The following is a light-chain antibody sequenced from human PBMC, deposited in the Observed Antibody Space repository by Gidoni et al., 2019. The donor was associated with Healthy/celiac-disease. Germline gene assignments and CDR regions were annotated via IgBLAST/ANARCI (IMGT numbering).Light chain of an antibody. CDR1: KLGDKY. J-gene: IGLJ2*01. Sequence: SSPLTQPPSVSLPPGQTASITCSGDKLGDKYACWYQQKPGQSPVLVIYQDSKRPPGLPERFSGSNSGNTATLTISGTQAMDEADYYCQAWDSSTVVFGGGTKLTVL. CDR2: QDS. V-gene: IGLV3-1*01. CDR3: QAWDSSTVV.